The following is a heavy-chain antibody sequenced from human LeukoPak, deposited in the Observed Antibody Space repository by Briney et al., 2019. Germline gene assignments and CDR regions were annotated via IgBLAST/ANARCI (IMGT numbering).Heavy chain of an antibody. Sequence: SETLSLTCTVSGGSISTYYWSWIRQPAGKGLEWIGRIYTSGTTSYNPSLKSRVTMSADTSKNQFSLKLSSVTAADTAVYYCATSSTMTKVTPFDYWRQGTPVTVSS. CDR1: GGSISTYY. J-gene: IGHJ4*02. CDR2: IYTSGTT. CDR3: ATSSTMTKVTPFDY. V-gene: IGHV4-4*07. D-gene: IGHD4-17*01.